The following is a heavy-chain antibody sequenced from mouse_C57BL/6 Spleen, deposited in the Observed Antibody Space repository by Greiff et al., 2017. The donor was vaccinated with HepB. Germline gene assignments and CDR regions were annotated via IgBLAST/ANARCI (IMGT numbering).Heavy chain of an antibody. D-gene: IGHD1-1*01. V-gene: IGHV1-82*01. CDR2: IYPGDGDT. CDR1: GYAFSSSW. Sequence: QVQLKQSGPELVKPGASVKISCKASGYAFSSSWMNWVKQRPGKGLEWIGRIYPGDGDTNYNGKFKGKATLTADKSSSTAYMQLSSLTSEDSAVYFCAREGIITTVVAPFDYWGQGTTLTVSS. J-gene: IGHJ2*01. CDR3: AREGIITTVVAPFDY.